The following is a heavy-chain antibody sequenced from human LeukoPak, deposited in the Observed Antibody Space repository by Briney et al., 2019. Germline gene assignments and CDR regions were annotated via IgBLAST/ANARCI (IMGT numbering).Heavy chain of an antibody. Sequence: ASVKVSCKPSGYTFTSYGITWVRQAPGQGLEWIGWISAYNGNTNYAQKLQGRVTMTTDTSTSTAYMELRSMRSDDTAVYYCARDPDYGDPSDWFDPWGQGTLVTVSS. J-gene: IGHJ5*02. CDR2: ISAYNGNT. CDR3: ARDPDYGDPSDWFDP. D-gene: IGHD4-17*01. V-gene: IGHV1-18*01. CDR1: GYTFTSYG.